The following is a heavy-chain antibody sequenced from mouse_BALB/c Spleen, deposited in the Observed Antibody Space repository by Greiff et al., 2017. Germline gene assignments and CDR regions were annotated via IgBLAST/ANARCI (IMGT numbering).Heavy chain of an antibody. CDR2: IWRGGST. D-gene: IGHD2-1*01. V-gene: IGHV2-5-1*01. J-gene: IGHJ4*01. Sequence: QVQLQQSGPSLVQPSQSLSITCTVSGFSLTSYGVHWVRQSPGKGLEWLGVIWRGGSTDYNAAFMSRLSITKDNSKSQVFFKMNSLQADDTAIYYCAKTPHGKDYAMDYWGQGTSVTVSS. CDR3: AKTPHGKDYAMDY. CDR1: GFSLTSYG.